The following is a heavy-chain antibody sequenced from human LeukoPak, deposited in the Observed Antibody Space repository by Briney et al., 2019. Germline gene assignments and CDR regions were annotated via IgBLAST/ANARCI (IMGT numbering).Heavy chain of an antibody. D-gene: IGHD3-9*01. J-gene: IGHJ5*02. CDR2: IYYSGST. Sequence: SETLSLTCTASGGSISSYYWSWIRQPPGKGLEWIGYIYYSGSTNYNPSLKSRVTISVDTSKNQFSLKLSSVTAADTAVYYCARARGGGRGAFDWTTNWFDPWGQGTLVTVSS. CDR3: ARARGGGRGAFDWTTNWFDP. CDR1: GGSISSYY. V-gene: IGHV4-59*01.